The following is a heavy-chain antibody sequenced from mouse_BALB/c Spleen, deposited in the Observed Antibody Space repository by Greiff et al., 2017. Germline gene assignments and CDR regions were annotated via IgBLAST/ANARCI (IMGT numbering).Heavy chain of an antibody. CDR2: ISSGSSTI. V-gene: IGHV5-17*02. Sequence: EVMLVESGGGLVQPGGSRKLSCAASGFTFSSFGMHWVRQAPEKGLEWVAYISSGSSTIYYADTVKGRFTISRDNPKNTLFLQMTSLRSEDTAMYYCARGREYFDYWGQGTTLTVSS. CDR1: GFTFSSFG. CDR3: ARGREYFDY. J-gene: IGHJ2*01.